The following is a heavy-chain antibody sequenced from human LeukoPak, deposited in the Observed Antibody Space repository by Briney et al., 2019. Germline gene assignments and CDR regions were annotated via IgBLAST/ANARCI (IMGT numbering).Heavy chain of an antibody. CDR2: IKQDGSEK. D-gene: IGHD3-22*01. Sequence: PGGSLRLSCAASGFTFSSYWMSWVRQAPGKGLEWVANIKQDGSEKYYVDSVKGRFTISRDNAKNSLYLQMNSLRAEDTAVYYCARVSSSGYHSANFDYWGQGTLVTVSS. CDR1: GFTFSSYW. J-gene: IGHJ4*02. V-gene: IGHV3-7*01. CDR3: ARVSSSGYHSANFDY.